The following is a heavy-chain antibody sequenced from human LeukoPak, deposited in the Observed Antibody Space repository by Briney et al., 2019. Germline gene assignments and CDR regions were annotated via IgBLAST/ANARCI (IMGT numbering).Heavy chain of an antibody. CDR3: ARGRSSHYYYYYYMAV. CDR2: INHSGST. Sequence: SETLSLTCAVYGGSFSGYYWNWIRQPPGKGLEWIGEINHSGSTNYNPSLKSRVTISVDTSKNQFSLKLSSVTAADTAVYYCARGRSSHYYYYYYMAVWGKGTTVTVSS. V-gene: IGHV4-34*01. CDR1: GGSFSGYY. J-gene: IGHJ6*03. D-gene: IGHD6-19*01.